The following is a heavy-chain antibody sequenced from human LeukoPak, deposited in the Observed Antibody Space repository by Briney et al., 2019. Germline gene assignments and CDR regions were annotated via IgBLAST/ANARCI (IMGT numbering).Heavy chain of an antibody. D-gene: IGHD3-22*01. CDR2: INTGNGNT. J-gene: IGHJ5*02. Sequence: ASVKVSCKASGYTFTNYAVQWVRQAPGQRLERMGWINTGNGNTKYSQKFQGRVTITRDTSASTAYMELSSLRSEDTAVYYCARYDSSGYYYESAFDPWGQGTLVTVSS. CDR3: ARYDSSGYYYESAFDP. V-gene: IGHV1-3*04. CDR1: GYTFTNYA.